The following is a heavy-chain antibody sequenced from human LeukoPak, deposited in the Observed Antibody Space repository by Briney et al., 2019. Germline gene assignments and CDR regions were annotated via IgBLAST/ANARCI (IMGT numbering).Heavy chain of an antibody. V-gene: IGHV4-59*11. J-gene: IGHJ4*02. CDR2: IYYSGST. CDR3: ARDRGYYYDSSGYFDY. D-gene: IGHD3-22*01. Sequence: LETLSLTCTVSGGSISSHYWSWIRQPPGKGLEWIGYIYYSGSTNYNPSLKSRVTISVDTSKNQFSLKLSSVTAADTAVYYCARDRGYYYDSSGYFDYWGQGTLVTVSS. CDR1: GGSISSHY.